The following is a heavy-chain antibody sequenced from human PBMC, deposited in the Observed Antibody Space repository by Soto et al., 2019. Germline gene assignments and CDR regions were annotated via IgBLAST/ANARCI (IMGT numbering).Heavy chain of an antibody. CDR2: IIPILGIA. J-gene: IGHJ6*03. Sequence: GTSAKVSCKASGGTFSSYTISWARQAPGQGLEWMGRIIPILGIANYAQKFQGRVTITADKSTSTAYMELSSLRSEDTAVYYCARDRDETRRDDVILFADYYYYYYMDVWGKGTTVTVSS. CDR1: GGTFSSYT. D-gene: IGHD2-15*01. V-gene: IGHV1-69*04. CDR3: ARDRDETRRDDVILFADYYYYYYMDV.